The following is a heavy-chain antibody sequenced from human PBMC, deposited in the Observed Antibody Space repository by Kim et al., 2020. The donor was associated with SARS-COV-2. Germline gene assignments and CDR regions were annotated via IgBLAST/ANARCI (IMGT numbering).Heavy chain of an antibody. Sequence: GGSLRLSCAASGFTFSSYGMHWVRQSPGKEPVWVSHITSNGDTTTYADSVKGRFTISRDNAKNILYLQMNSLRADDTGVYYCTTDPLLYGNTLDWWGQGTLVTVSS. V-gene: IGHV3-74*01. CDR3: TTDPLLYGNTLDW. J-gene: IGHJ4*02. CDR1: GFTFSSYG. CDR2: ITSNGDTT. D-gene: IGHD3-3*01.